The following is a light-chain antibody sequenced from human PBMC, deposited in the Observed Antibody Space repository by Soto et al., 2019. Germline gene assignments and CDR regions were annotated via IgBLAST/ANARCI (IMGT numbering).Light chain of an antibody. V-gene: IGLV4-69*01. J-gene: IGLJ3*02. CDR1: SGHSSYA. Sequence: QPVLTQSPSASASLGASVKLTCTLSSGHSSYAIAWHQQQPEKGPRYLMKVNSDGSHNKGDGIPDRFSGSSSGAERYLTISSLQSEDEADYYCQTWDTGIWVFGAATKLTVL. CDR3: QTWDTGIWV. CDR2: VNSDGSH.